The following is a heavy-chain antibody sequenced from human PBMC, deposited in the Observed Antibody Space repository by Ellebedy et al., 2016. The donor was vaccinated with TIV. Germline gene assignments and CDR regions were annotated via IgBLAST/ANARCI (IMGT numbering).Heavy chain of an antibody. D-gene: IGHD3-10*01. Sequence: GGSLRLSXKGSGYSFTSYWIGWVRQMPGKGLEWMGRIDPSDSYTNYSPSFQGHVTISADKSISTAYLQWSSLKASDTAMYYCARGTSIGSGIRNWFDPWGQGTLVTVSS. CDR3: ARGTSIGSGIRNWFDP. J-gene: IGHJ5*02. V-gene: IGHV5-10-1*01. CDR2: IDPSDSYT. CDR1: GYSFTSYW.